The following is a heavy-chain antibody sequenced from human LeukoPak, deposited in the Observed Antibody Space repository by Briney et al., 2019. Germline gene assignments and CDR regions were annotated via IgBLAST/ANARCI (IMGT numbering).Heavy chain of an antibody. CDR1: GFTFSSYG. V-gene: IGHV3-30*03. CDR2: ISYDGSNK. D-gene: IGHD3-3*01. J-gene: IGHJ4*02. Sequence: PGGSLRLSCAASGFTFSSYGMHWVRQAPGKGLEWVAVISYDGSNKYYADSVKGRFTISRDNSKNTLYLQMNSLRAEDTAVYYCAIMSGSFDYWGQGTLVTVSS. CDR3: AIMSGSFDY.